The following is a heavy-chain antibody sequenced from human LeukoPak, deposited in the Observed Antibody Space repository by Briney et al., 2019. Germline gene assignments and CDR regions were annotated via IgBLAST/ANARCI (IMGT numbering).Heavy chain of an antibody. Sequence: GGSLRLSCAASGFTFSSYSMNWVRQAPGKGLEWVSYISSSSSTIYYADSVKGRFTISRDNAKNSLYLQMNSLRAEDTAVYYCARGGVATTSDYYYYGMDVWGQGTTVTVSS. V-gene: IGHV3-48*04. J-gene: IGHJ6*02. CDR3: ARGGVATTSDYYYYGMDV. D-gene: IGHD5-12*01. CDR2: ISSSSSTI. CDR1: GFTFSSYS.